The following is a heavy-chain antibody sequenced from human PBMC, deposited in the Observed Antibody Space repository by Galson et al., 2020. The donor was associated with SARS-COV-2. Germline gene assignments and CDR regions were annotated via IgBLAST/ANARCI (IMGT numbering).Heavy chain of an antibody. V-gene: IGHV3-23*01. J-gene: IGHJ4*02. Sequence: GESLKISCAASGFTFSSYAMSWVRQAPGKGLEWVSAISGSGGSTYYADSVKGRFTISRDNSKNTLYLQMNSLRAEDTAVYYCAKDTEVVVVVAATAGFDYWGQGTLVTVSS. D-gene: IGHD2-15*01. CDR3: AKDTEVVVVVAATAGFDY. CDR1: GFTFSSYA. CDR2: ISGSGGST.